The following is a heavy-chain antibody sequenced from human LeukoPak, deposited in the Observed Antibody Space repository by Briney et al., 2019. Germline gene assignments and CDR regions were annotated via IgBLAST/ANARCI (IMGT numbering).Heavy chain of an antibody. CDR2: IRYDGSNK. V-gene: IGHV3-30*02. CDR1: GFTFSSYG. Sequence: PGGSLRLSCAASGFTFSSYGMHWVRQAPGKGLEWVAFIRYDGSNKYYADSVKGRFTISRDNSKNTLYLQMNSLRAEDTAVYYCARATNYGSGSYYKVGFDYWGQGTLVTVSS. D-gene: IGHD3-10*01. CDR3: ARATNYGSGSYYKVGFDY. J-gene: IGHJ4*02.